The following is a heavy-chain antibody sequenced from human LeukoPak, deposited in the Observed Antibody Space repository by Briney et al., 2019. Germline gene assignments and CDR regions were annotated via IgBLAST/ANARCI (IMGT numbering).Heavy chain of an antibody. CDR3: AKDRDSRGYSNLPLPY. V-gene: IGHV3-30*02. D-gene: IGHD3-22*01. Sequence: GGSLRLSCAASGFTFSSYGMHWVRQAPGKGLEWVAFIRYDGSNKYYADSVKGRFTISRDNSKNTLYLQMNSLRAEDTAVYYCAKDRDSRGYSNLPLPYWGQGTLVTVSS. CDR1: GFTFSSYG. CDR2: IRYDGSNK. J-gene: IGHJ4*02.